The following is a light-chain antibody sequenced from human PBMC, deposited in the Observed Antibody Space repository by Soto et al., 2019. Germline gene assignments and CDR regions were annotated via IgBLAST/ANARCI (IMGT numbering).Light chain of an antibody. CDR3: QQYVSSVT. J-gene: IGKJ1*01. Sequence: DIVLTQSPGSLSLSPGERATLSCRASQSVDSSFFAWYQQKPGQASRLLIYGASKRATGTPDRFSGSGSGTDFTLTITRLEPEDFAVYYCQQYVSSVTFGQGTKVEI. CDR1: QSVDSSF. V-gene: IGKV3-20*01. CDR2: GAS.